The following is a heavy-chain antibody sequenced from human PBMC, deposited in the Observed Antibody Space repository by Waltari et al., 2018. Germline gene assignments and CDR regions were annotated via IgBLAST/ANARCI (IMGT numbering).Heavy chain of an antibody. D-gene: IGHD5-12*01. CDR2: IYYSGST. J-gene: IGHJ4*02. V-gene: IGHV4-59*01. Sequence: QVQLQESGPGLVKPSETPSLTCTVSGGSISSYYWSWIRQPPGKGLEWIGYIYYSGSTNYNPSLKSRVTISVDTSKNQFSLKLSSVTAADTAVYYWARGRGYSREDYYFDYWGQGTLVTVSS. CDR1: GGSISSYY. CDR3: ARGRGYSREDYYFDY.